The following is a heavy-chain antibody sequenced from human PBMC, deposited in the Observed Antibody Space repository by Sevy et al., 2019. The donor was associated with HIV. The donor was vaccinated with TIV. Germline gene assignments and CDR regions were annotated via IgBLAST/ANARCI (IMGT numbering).Heavy chain of an antibody. J-gene: IGHJ4*02. V-gene: IGHV3-7*01. Sequence: GGSLRLSCAASGFTFSSYWMTWVRQAPGKGLEWVANIKQDGSEKYHVASVKGRFTISRDNGKNSLYLKMNSLRDADTAVYYCARGSGDYWGQGTLVTVSS. CDR1: GFTFSSYW. CDR3: ARGSGDY. CDR2: IKQDGSEK.